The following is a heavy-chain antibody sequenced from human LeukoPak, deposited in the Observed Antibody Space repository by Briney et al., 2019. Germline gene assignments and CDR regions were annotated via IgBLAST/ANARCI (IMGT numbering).Heavy chain of an antibody. CDR1: GFPFSDHY. CDR3: TRVLNIVGATIIDY. CDR2: SRPKANDYTT. Sequence: GGSLRLSCTASGFPFSDHYIDWVRQAPGKGLEWVGRSRPKANDYTTDFAASVRGRFTISRDDSKNLLYLQMNSLKSEDTAVYYCTRVLNIVGATIIDYWGQGTLVTVSS. J-gene: IGHJ4*02. D-gene: IGHD1-26*01. V-gene: IGHV3-72*01.